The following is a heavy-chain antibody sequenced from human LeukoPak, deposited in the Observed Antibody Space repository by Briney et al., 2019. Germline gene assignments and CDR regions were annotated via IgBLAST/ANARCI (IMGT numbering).Heavy chain of an antibody. Sequence: ASVKVSCKASGYTFTSYYLHWVRQAPGQGLEWMGIINPSGGSATYAQKFQGRVTMTRDTSTSTVYMEVSSLKSGDTAVYYCARDAYSDPDYWGQGTLVTVSS. V-gene: IGHV1-46*01. CDR3: ARDAYSDPDY. D-gene: IGHD4-11*01. CDR1: GYTFTSYY. J-gene: IGHJ4*02. CDR2: INPSGGSA.